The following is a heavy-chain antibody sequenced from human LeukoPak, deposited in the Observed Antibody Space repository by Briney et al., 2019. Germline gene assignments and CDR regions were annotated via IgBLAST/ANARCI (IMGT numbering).Heavy chain of an antibody. CDR1: GGSISGYY. Sequence: SETLSLTCTVSGGSISGYYWSWIRQPPGKGLEWIGEINHSGSTNYNPSLKSRVTISVDTSKNQFSLKLSSVTAADTAVYYCARGRRDSSGYYLPRGHHMDVWGKGTTVTVSS. D-gene: IGHD3-22*01. CDR3: ARGRRDSSGYYLPRGHHMDV. V-gene: IGHV4-34*01. CDR2: INHSGST. J-gene: IGHJ6*03.